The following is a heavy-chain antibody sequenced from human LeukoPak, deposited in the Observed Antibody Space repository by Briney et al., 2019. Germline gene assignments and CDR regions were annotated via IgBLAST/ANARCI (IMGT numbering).Heavy chain of an antibody. Sequence: ASVKVSCKASGGTFSSYAISWVRQAPGQGLEWMGWISAYNGNTNYAQKLQGRVTMTTDTSTSTDYMELRSLRSHETAVYYCASFVSGGKQWLVRQPAFDIWGQGTMVTVSS. V-gene: IGHV1-18*01. CDR2: ISAYNGNT. CDR3: ASFVSGGKQWLVRQPAFDI. CDR1: GGTFSSYA. J-gene: IGHJ3*02. D-gene: IGHD6-19*01.